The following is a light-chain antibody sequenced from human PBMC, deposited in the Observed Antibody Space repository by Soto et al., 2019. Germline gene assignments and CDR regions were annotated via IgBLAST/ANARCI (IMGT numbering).Light chain of an antibody. CDR1: QSISSY. Sequence: DIQMTQSPSSLSASVGDRVTITCRASQSISSYLNWYQQKPGKAPKLLIYAASSLQSGVPSRFSGSGSGTDFTLTISSLQPADFATYYCQQRYSTPLTFGPGTKVDIK. CDR3: QQRYSTPLT. CDR2: AAS. J-gene: IGKJ3*01. V-gene: IGKV1-39*01.